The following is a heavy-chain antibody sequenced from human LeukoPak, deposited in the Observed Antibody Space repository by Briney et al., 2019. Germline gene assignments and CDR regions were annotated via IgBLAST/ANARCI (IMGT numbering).Heavy chain of an antibody. CDR1: GFTFINYW. CDR2: ITTDGSTT. J-gene: IGHJ5*02. CDR3: ARTHCRGTSCPRNNWFDP. D-gene: IGHD2-2*01. Sequence: GGSLRLSCTASGFTFINYWMHWVRQVPGEGLVWVSRITTDGSTTNYADSVKGRFTISRDNAKNTLYLQMNSLRAEDTAVYYCARTHCRGTSCPRNNWFDPWGQGTLVTVSS. V-gene: IGHV3-74*01.